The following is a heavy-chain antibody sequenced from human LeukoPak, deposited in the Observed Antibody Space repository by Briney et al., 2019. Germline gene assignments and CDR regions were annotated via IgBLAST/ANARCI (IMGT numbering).Heavy chain of an antibody. CDR1: GDYW. J-gene: IGHJ4*02. CDR3: VSFYEAY. D-gene: IGHD2/OR15-2a*01. Sequence: GGSLRLSCAASGDYWMHWVRQAPGKGLVWVSHINSDGSWTSYADSVKGRFTISKDNAKNTVYLQMNNLRAEDTAVYYCVSFYEAYWGRGTLVTVSS. CDR2: INSDGSWT. V-gene: IGHV3-74*01.